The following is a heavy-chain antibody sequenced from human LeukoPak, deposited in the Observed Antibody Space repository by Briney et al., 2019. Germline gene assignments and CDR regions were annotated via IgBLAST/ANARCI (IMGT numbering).Heavy chain of an antibody. CDR2: IIPILGIA. Sequence: SVKVSCKASGGTFSSYAISWVRQAPGQGLEWMGRIIPILGIANYAQKFQGRVTITADKSTSTAYMELSSLRSEDTAVYCCARDLPYYYDSSGYYESAFDIWGQGTMVTVSS. V-gene: IGHV1-69*04. CDR3: ARDLPYYYDSSGYYESAFDI. D-gene: IGHD3-22*01. CDR1: GGTFSSYA. J-gene: IGHJ3*02.